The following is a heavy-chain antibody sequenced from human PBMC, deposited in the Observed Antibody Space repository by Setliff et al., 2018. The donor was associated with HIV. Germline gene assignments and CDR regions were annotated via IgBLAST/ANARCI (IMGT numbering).Heavy chain of an antibody. Sequence: PSETLSLTCTVSGYSISSGFYWGWIRQPPGKGLEWIGSVYHSGSTYYNPSVQSRVTMSVDTSTSQFSLRLTSMTAADTAVYYCARAYYDHLWASYRFDYWGQGTLVTVSS. D-gene: IGHD3-16*02. J-gene: IGHJ4*02. CDR2: VYHSGST. CDR3: ARAYYDHLWASYRFDY. CDR1: GYSISSGFY. V-gene: IGHV4-38-2*02.